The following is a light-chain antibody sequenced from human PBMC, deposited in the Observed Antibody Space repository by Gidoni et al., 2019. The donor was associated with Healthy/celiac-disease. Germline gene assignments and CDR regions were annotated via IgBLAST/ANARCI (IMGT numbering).Light chain of an antibody. V-gene: IGKV1-39*01. Sequence: IQMTQSPSSLSASVGDRVTITCLASQSISSYLNWYQQKPWKAPKLLIYAASRLQSGVPSRFSGSGSGTDFTLTISRLQPEDVATYYCQQSYSTPLTFGGGTKVEIK. CDR2: AAS. CDR3: QQSYSTPLT. CDR1: QSISSY. J-gene: IGKJ4*01.